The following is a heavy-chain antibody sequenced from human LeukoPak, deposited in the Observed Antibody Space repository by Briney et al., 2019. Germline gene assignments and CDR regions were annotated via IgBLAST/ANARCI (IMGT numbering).Heavy chain of an antibody. CDR1: GGSISSYY. Sequence: SETLYLTCTVSGGSISSYYWSWIRQPPGKGLEWIGYIYSSGTTSYNPSLKSRVTISVDTSKNQFSLKLSSVTAADTAVYYCARVDAWGAFDIWGQGTMVTVSS. CDR3: ARVDAWGAFDI. J-gene: IGHJ3*02. D-gene: IGHD7-27*01. V-gene: IGHV4-59*01. CDR2: IYSSGTT.